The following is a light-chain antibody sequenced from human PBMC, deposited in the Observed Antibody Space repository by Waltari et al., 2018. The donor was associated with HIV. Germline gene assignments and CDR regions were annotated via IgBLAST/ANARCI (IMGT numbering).Light chain of an antibody. J-gene: IGLJ2*01. V-gene: IGLV2-8*01. Sequence: QSALTQPPSASGSPGQSVTISCTGTSTDVPTYNYASWYHQHPGEAPKSLIYEVTKRPSGVPDRFSGSKSGNTASLTVSGLQADDEADYYCTSYEGKNNLVFGGGTKLTVL. CDR2: EVT. CDR1: STDVPTYNY. CDR3: TSYEGKNNLV.